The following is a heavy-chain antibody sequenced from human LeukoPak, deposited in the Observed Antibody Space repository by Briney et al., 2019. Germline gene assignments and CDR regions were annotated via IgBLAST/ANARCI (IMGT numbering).Heavy chain of an antibody. CDR1: GGFIFSYY. V-gene: IGHV4-59*05. Sequence: SETLSLTCTVSGGFIFSYYWSWIRQPPGKGLEWIGSIYYSGSTYYNPSLKSRVTISVDTSKNQFSLKLSSVTAADTAVYYCACRTAMVFDYWGQGTLVTVSS. J-gene: IGHJ4*02. CDR2: IYYSGST. CDR3: ACRTAMVFDY. D-gene: IGHD5-18*01.